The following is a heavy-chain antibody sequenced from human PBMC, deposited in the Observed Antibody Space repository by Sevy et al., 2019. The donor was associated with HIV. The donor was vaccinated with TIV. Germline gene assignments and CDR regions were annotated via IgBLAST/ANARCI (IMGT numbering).Heavy chain of an antibody. CDR3: VRAIQSDGSF. CDR2: IRQDGSEI. J-gene: IGHJ4*02. D-gene: IGHD6-19*01. CDR1: GFNLENFW. V-gene: IGHV3-7*01. Sequence: GGSLRLSCVASGFNLENFWMNWVRQAPGKGGEWVANIRQDGSEIYYVASVKGRFTISRDKARNLVYLQMNSLRVEDTALYYCVRAIQSDGSFWGQGALVTVSS.